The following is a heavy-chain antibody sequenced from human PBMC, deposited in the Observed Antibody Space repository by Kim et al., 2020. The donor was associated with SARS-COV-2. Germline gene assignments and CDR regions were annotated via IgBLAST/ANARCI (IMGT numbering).Heavy chain of an antibody. V-gene: IGHV3-23*01. D-gene: IGHD4-4*01. J-gene: IGHJ4*02. CDR2: ISGSGGST. CDR3: AKDCSDYSEMATPGAFDY. Sequence: GGSLRLSCAASGFTFSSYAMSWVRQAPGKGLEWVSAISGSGGSTYYADSVKGRFTISRDNSKNTLYLQMNSLRAEDTAVYYCAKDCSDYSEMATPGAFDYWGQGTLVTVSS. CDR1: GFTFSSYA.